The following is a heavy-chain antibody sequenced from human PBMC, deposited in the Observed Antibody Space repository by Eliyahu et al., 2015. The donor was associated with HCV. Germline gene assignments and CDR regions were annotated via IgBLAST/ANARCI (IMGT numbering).Heavy chain of an antibody. CDR3: AKDIFTPRKWYYGSGLDV. V-gene: IGHV3-9*01. Sequence: PGRSLRLSCAASGFTFDDYAMHWVRQAPGKGLEWVSGISWNSGSIGYADSVKGRFTISRDNAKNSLYLQMNSLRAEDTALYYCAKDIFTPRKWYYGSGLDVWGQGTTVTVSS. J-gene: IGHJ6*02. CDR1: GFTFDDYA. D-gene: IGHD3-10*01. CDR2: ISWNSGSI.